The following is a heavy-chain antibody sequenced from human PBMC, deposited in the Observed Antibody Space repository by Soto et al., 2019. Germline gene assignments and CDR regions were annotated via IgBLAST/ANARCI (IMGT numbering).Heavy chain of an antibody. CDR3: ARDSAAMVPGFDY. CDR2: IKQDGSEK. Sequence: GGSLRLSCAASGFTLSSYWMSWVRQAPGKGLEWVANIKQDGSEKYYVDSVKGRFTISRDNAKNSLYLQMNSLRAEDTAVYYCARDSAAMVPGFDYWGQGTLVTVSS. CDR1: GFTLSSYW. D-gene: IGHD5-18*01. J-gene: IGHJ4*02. V-gene: IGHV3-7*01.